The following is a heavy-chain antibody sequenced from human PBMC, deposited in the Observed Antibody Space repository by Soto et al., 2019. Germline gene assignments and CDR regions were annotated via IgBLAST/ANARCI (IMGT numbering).Heavy chain of an antibody. CDR2: IYYSGST. J-gene: IGHJ6*02. V-gene: IGHV4-59*01. D-gene: IGHD3-10*01. CDR3: ARDLVRGVYYGMDV. CDR1: GGSISSYY. Sequence: PSETLSLTCTVSGGSISSYYWSWIRQPPGKGLEWIGYIYYSGSTNYNPSLKSRVTISVDTSKNQFSLKLSSVTAADTAVYYCARDLVRGVYYGMDVRGQGTTVTVSS.